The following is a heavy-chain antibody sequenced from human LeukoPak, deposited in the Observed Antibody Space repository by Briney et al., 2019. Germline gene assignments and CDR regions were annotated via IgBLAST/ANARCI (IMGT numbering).Heavy chain of an antibody. Sequence: GGSLRLSRAASGFTFSSYAMSWVRQAPGKGLEWVSAISGSGGSTYYADSVKGRFTISRDNSKNTLYLQMNSLRAEDTAVYYCAKAIQRYCSGGSCYVHYYYGMDVWGQGTTVTVSS. CDR3: AKAIQRYCSGGSCYVHYYYGMDV. V-gene: IGHV3-23*01. D-gene: IGHD2-15*01. J-gene: IGHJ6*02. CDR2: ISGSGGST. CDR1: GFTFSSYA.